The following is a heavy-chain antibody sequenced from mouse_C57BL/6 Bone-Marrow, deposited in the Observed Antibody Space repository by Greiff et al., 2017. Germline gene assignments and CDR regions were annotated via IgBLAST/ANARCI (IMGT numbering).Heavy chain of an antibody. D-gene: IGHD4-1*01. V-gene: IGHV1-81*01. CDR2: IYPRSGNT. CDR1: GYTFTSYG. J-gene: IGHJ1*03. CDR3: ARKANWDWYFDV. Sequence: LVESGAELARPGASVKLSCKASGYTFTSYGISWVKQRTGQGLEWIGEIYPRSGNTYYNEKFKGKATLTADKSSSTAYMELRSLTSEDSAVYFCARKANWDWYFDVWGTGTTVTVSS.